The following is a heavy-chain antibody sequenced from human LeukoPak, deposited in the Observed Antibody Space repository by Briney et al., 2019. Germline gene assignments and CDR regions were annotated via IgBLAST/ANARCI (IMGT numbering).Heavy chain of an antibody. J-gene: IGHJ5*02. CDR3: ASSRTLPNWFDP. CDR2: IYHSGST. Sequence: WVWQAPGKGLEWIGYIYHSGSTYYNPSLKSRVTISVDRSKNQFSLKLSSVTAADTAVYYCASSRTLPNWFDPWGQGTLVTVSS. V-gene: IGHV4-30-2*01. D-gene: IGHD1-1*01.